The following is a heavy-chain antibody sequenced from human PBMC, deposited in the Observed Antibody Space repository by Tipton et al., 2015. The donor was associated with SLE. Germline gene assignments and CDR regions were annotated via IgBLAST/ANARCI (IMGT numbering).Heavy chain of an antibody. CDR1: SDSIANYY. V-gene: IGHV4-4*07. D-gene: IGHD6-13*01. Sequence: TLSLTCSVSSDSIANYYWNWIRQPAGNGLEWLGRIWAANGNTNYNPSLKSRVTMSVDTSKKQLFLSLKSVTAADTAVYYCARLAVGGTGFDSWGQGTLVAVSS. J-gene: IGHJ4*02. CDR2: IWAANGNT. CDR3: ARLAVGGTGFDS.